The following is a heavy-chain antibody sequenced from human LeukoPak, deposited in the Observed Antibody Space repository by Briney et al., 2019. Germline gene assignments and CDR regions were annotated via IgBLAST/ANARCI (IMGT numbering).Heavy chain of an antibody. CDR3: ARDTQRGYSPLIDAFDI. J-gene: IGHJ3*02. CDR2: IIPIFGTA. V-gene: IGHV1-69*01. D-gene: IGHD5-12*01. CDR1: GGTFSSYA. Sequence: GASVKVSCKASGGTFSSYAISWVRQAPGQGLEWMGGIIPIFGTANYAQKFQGRVTITADESTSTAYMELSSLRSEDTAVYYCARDTQRGYSPLIDAFDIWGQGTMVTVSS.